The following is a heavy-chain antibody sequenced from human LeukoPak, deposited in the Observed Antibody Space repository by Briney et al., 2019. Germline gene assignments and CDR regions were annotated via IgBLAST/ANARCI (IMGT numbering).Heavy chain of an antibody. Sequence: ESGGSLRLSCAASGFTLTSYATSWVRQAPGKGLEWVSAISGRGADTYYADSVKGRFTISRDTSKNTLYLQMNSLRDEDTAVYYCAKQLDSGNSYPTADDYWGQGTLVTVSS. V-gene: IGHV3-23*01. CDR2: ISGRGADT. D-gene: IGHD3-10*01. J-gene: IGHJ4*02. CDR1: GFTLTSYA. CDR3: AKQLDSGNSYPTADDY.